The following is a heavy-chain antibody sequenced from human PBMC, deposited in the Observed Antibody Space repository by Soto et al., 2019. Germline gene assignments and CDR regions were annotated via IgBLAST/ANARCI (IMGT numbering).Heavy chain of an antibody. D-gene: IGHD1-7*01. Sequence: EVQVVESGGGLEQPGRSLRLSCAISGITPEDHGMHWVRQVPGKGLEWVSGIIWNSGMTGYVDSVKGRFTISRDNAKNSLFLQMNSLRVEDTALYYCARDSSGTGTTVYYYGMDVWGQGTTVTVSS. J-gene: IGHJ6*02. CDR3: ARDSSGTGTTVYYYGMDV. V-gene: IGHV3-9*02. CDR2: IIWNSGMT. CDR1: GITPEDHG.